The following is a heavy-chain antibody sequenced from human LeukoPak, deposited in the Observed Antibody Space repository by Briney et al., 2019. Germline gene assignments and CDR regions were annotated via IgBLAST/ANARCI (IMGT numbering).Heavy chain of an antibody. V-gene: IGHV4-59*01. J-gene: IGHJ6*02. Sequence: SETLSLTCTVSGGSISSYYWSWIREPPGKGLEWIGYIYYSGSTNYNPSLKSRVTISVDTSKNQFSLKLSSVTAADTAVYYCAREPKIWFGELLIYYGMDVWGQGTTVTISS. CDR2: IYYSGST. CDR1: GGSISSYY. CDR3: AREPKIWFGELLIYYGMDV. D-gene: IGHD3-10*01.